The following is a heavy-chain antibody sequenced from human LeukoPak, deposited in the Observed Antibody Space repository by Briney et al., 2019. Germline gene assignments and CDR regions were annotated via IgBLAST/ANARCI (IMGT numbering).Heavy chain of an antibody. V-gene: IGHV3-23*01. CDR3: AKAPDYYGSGSPDYFDY. J-gene: IGHJ4*02. CDR2: ISGSGGST. CDR1: GFTFSSYA. Sequence: PGGSLRLSCAASGFTFSSYAMSWVRQAPGKGLEWVSAISGSGGSTYYADSVKGRFTISRDNSKNTLYLQMNSLRAEDTAVYYCAKAPDYYGSGSPDYFDYWGQGTLVTVSS. D-gene: IGHD3-10*01.